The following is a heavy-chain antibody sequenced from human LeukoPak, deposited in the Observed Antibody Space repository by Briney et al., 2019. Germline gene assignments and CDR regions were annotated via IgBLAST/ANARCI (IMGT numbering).Heavy chain of an antibody. CDR3: AKDAQRGFDYSSSLEY. CDR1: GFIFNHHA. CDR2: IWSDKSNK. D-gene: IGHD4-11*01. J-gene: IGHJ4*02. V-gene: IGHV3-33*06. Sequence: PGGSLRLSCAASGFIFNHHAMHWVRQAPGKGLEWVAVIWSDKSNKFYADSVRGRFTISRDDSRKTVYLQMDTMTVEDTAVYYCAKDAQRGFDYSSSLEYWGQGALVTVAS.